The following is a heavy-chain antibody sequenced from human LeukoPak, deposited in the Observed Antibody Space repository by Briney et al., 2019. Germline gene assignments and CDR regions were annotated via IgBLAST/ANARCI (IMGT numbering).Heavy chain of an antibody. Sequence: ASVKVSCKGYGYTFINHDIDWVRQAAGQGLEWMGWMNPNSGNTGYAQKFQGRVTMTRNTSISTAYMELSSLRSEDTAVYYCARGRSPSYYYGSGRRPDNWFDPWGQGTLVTVSS. D-gene: IGHD3-10*01. CDR1: GYTFINHD. CDR3: ARGRSPSYYYGSGRRPDNWFDP. J-gene: IGHJ5*02. V-gene: IGHV1-8*02. CDR2: MNPNSGNT.